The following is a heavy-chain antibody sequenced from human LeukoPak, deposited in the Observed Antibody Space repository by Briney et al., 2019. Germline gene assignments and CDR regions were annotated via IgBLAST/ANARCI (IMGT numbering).Heavy chain of an antibody. CDR1: GFTFSSYG. J-gene: IGHJ4*02. CDR2: IWYDGSNK. D-gene: IGHD5-24*01. Sequence: GGSLRLSCAASGFTFSSYGMHWVRQAPGKGLEWVAVIWYDGSNKYYADSVKGRFTISRDNSKNTLYLQMNSLRAEDTAVYYYARGSYGYWGYYFDYWGQGTLVTVSS. V-gene: IGHV3-33*01. CDR3: ARGSYGYWGYYFDY.